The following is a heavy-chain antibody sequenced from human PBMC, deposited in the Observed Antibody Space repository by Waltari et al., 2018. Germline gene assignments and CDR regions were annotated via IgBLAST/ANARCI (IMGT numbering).Heavy chain of an antibody. CDR3: AKVPYDNFWTGYFFFDL. J-gene: IGHJ1*01. V-gene: IGHV3-23*04. D-gene: IGHD3-3*01. CDR2: ITSSGDNT. CDR1: GFSFSNFA. Sequence: EEQLVESGGGVVQSGESLRLSCIASGFSFSNFAMSLVRQVPGEGLGWVSSITSSGDNTYDAGAVRGRFSISGDNSKNTLYLQMDGLRAEDTAKYYCAKVPYDNFWTGYFFFDLWGQGAQVTVSA.